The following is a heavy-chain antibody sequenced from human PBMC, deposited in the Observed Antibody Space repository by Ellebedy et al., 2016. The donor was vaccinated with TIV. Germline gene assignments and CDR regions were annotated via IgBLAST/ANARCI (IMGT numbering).Heavy chain of an antibody. D-gene: IGHD6-19*01. CDR1: RYTFSSYY. J-gene: IGHJ4*02. CDR2: INPSGGST. CDR3: ARARSSGWLHTPDY. Sequence: AASVKVSCMASRYTFSSYYMHWVRQAPGLGLEWMGIINPSGGSTTYAQNLQGRVTMTRDTSTTTVYMELSSLRSEDTAVYYCARARSSGWLHTPDYWGQGTLVIVSS. V-gene: IGHV1-46*04.